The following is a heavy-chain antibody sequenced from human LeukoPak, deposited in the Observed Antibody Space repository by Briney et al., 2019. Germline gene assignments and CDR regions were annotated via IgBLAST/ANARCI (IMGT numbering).Heavy chain of an antibody. CDR1: GYTFTGYY. V-gene: IGHV1-2*02. J-gene: IGHJ4*02. Sequence: EASVKVSCKASGYTFTGYYMHWVRQAPGQGLEWMGWINPNSGGTNYAQKFQGRVTMTRDTSISTAYMELRSLRSDDTAVYYCARATGDYAVYFDYWGQGTLVTVSS. CDR3: ARATGDYAVYFDY. CDR2: INPNSGGT. D-gene: IGHD4-17*01.